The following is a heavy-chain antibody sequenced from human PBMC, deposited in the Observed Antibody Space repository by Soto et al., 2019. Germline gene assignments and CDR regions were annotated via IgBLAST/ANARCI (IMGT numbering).Heavy chain of an antibody. Sequence: EVQLVESGGGLVKPGGSLRLSCAASGFTFSSYSMNWARQAPGKGLEWVSSISSSSSYIYFADSVKGRFTISRDNAKXSXXXXXXXXXXXXXXXXXXXXMYGXYGLNGNYYGMDVWGQGTTVTVSS. V-gene: IGHV3-21*01. CDR2: ISSSSSYI. J-gene: IGHJ6*02. CDR3: XXMYGXYGLNGNYYGMDV. D-gene: IGHD4-17*01. CDR1: GFTFSSYS.